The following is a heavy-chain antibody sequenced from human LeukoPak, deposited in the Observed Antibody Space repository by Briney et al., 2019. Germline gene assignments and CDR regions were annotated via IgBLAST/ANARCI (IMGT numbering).Heavy chain of an antibody. CDR1: GYSISSGYY. V-gene: IGHV4-38-2*02. CDR3: ARLAGDHY. Sequence: EPSETLSLTCTVSGYSISSGYYWGWIRQPPGKGLEWIGYIYHSGYTNYNPSLKSRVTISVDTSKNQFSLKLSSVTAADTAVYYCARLAGDHYWGQGTLVTVSS. CDR2: IYHSGYT. J-gene: IGHJ4*02. D-gene: IGHD7-27*01.